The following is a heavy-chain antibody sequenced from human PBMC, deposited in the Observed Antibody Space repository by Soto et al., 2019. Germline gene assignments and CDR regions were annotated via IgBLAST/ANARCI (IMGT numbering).Heavy chain of an antibody. J-gene: IGHJ5*02. CDR1: GGSISSSSYY. V-gene: IGHV4-39*02. CDR2: IYYSGST. D-gene: IGHD3-10*01. Sequence: SETLSLTCTVSGGSISSSSYYWGWIRQPPGKGLEWIGSIYYSGSTYYNPSLKSRVTISVDTSKNQFSLKLSSVTAADTAVYYCARDLKWFGELSWFDPWGQGTLVTVSS. CDR3: ARDLKWFGELSWFDP.